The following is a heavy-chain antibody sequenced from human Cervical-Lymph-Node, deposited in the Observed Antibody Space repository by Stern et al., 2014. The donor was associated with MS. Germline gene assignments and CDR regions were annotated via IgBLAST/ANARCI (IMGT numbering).Heavy chain of an antibody. CDR2: IWYDGSNK. J-gene: IGHJ6*02. Sequence: VQLVESGGGVVQPGRSLRLSCAASGFTFSRYGMYWVRPAPGKGLEWVALIWYDGSNKYYADSGKGRFTISRDNFRKTPYSEMNSLRAEDTAVYYCARVQGTNYGPGSYSGMDVWGQGTTVPVSS. D-gene: IGHD3-10*01. V-gene: IGHV3-33*01. CDR1: GFTFSRYG. CDR3: ARVQGTNYGPGSYSGMDV.